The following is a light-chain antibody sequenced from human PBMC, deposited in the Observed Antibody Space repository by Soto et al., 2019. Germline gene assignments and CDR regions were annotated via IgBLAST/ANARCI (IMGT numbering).Light chain of an antibody. CDR2: GAS. Sequence: ELVMTRSAGTLSVSPGGRATLSCRASQSISGALAWYQQKPGQAPRLLIYGASTRATSFPARFSGSGSGTDFTLTISRLEPEDFAVYYCQQYGSSPLTFGGGTKVDIK. CDR1: QSISGA. CDR3: QQYGSSPLT. J-gene: IGKJ4*01. V-gene: IGKV3-20*01.